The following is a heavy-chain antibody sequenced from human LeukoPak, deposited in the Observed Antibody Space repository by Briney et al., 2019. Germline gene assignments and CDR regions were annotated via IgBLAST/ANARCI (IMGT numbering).Heavy chain of an antibody. D-gene: IGHD3-22*01. CDR1: GFTFSSYA. CDR2: ISYDGSNK. V-gene: IGHV3-30*04. J-gene: IGHJ4*02. CDR3: AREHYYDSTYFDY. Sequence: GGSLRLSCAASGFTFSSYAMHWVRQAPGKGLEWVAVISYDGSNKYYADSVKGRFTISRDSSKNTLYLQMNSLRAEDTAVYYCAREHYYDSTYFDYWGQGTLVTVSS.